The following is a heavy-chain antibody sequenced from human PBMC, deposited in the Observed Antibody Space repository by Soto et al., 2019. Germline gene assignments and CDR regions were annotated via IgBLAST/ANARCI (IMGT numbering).Heavy chain of an antibody. Sequence: EVQLVESGGGLVQPGGSLRLSCAASGFTVSSNYMSWVRQAPGKGLEWVSVIYSGGSTYYADSVKGRFTISRDNSKNTLYLQMNSLRDEDAAVYYCARDTQPMTIFGVALYGMDVWGQGTTVTVSS. J-gene: IGHJ6*02. CDR2: IYSGGST. V-gene: IGHV3-66*01. CDR3: ARDTQPMTIFGVALYGMDV. CDR1: GFTVSSNY. D-gene: IGHD3-3*01.